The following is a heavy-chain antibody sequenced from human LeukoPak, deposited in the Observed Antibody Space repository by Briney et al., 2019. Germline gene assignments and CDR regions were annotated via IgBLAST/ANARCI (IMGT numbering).Heavy chain of an antibody. Sequence: PSVKVSCKASGGTFSSYAISWVRQAPGQGLEWMGGIIPIFGTANYAQKFQGRVTITTDESTRTAYMELSSLRSEDTAVYYCARMYSSSWYFFDYWGQGTLVTVSS. J-gene: IGHJ4*02. CDR2: IIPIFGTA. V-gene: IGHV1-69*05. CDR3: ARMYSSSWYFFDY. CDR1: GGTFSSYA. D-gene: IGHD6-13*01.